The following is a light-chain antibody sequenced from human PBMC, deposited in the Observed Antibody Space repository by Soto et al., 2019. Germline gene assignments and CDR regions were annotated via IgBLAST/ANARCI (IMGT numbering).Light chain of an antibody. V-gene: IGKV1-5*01. Sequence: DIQMTQSPSSLSASVGDRVTITCRASQGISNYLAWYQQKPGKVPKLLISDASTLDSGVPSRFRGSGFGTEFTLTINSLQPDDFATYYCQHYDRYSGTFGQGTRVEIK. CDR1: QGISNY. J-gene: IGKJ1*01. CDR2: DAS. CDR3: QHYDRYSGT.